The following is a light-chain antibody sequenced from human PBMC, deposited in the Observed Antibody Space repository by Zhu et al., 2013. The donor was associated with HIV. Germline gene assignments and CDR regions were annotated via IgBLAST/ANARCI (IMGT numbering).Light chain of an antibody. J-gene: IGKJ4*01. Sequence: DIQMTQSPSSVSASVGDRVTITCQASQDINNYLNWYQHKPGKAPKLLICDASNLEAGVPPRFSGSGSGTDFTFTIASLQPEDVATYYCQQYHSLPLAFGGGTKVEIK. V-gene: IGKV1-33*01. CDR1: QDINNY. CDR2: DAS. CDR3: QQYHSLPLA.